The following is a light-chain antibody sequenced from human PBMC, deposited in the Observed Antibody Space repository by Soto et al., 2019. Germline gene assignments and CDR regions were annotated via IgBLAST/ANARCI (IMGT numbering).Light chain of an antibody. V-gene: IGLV2-14*01. CDR2: EVS. CDR3: SSYTSSSTGV. CDR1: SSDVGGYNY. J-gene: IGLJ3*02. Sequence: QSALTQPASVSGSPGQSITISCTGTSSDVGGYNYVSWYQQHPGKAPKLMIYEVSNRPSGVSNRFSGSKSGNTASLTISGLQAEEGADYYCSSYTSSSTGVFGGGTKLPVL.